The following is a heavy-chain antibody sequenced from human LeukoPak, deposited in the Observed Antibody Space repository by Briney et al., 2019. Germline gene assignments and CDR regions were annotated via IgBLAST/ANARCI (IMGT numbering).Heavy chain of an antibody. V-gene: IGHV4-39*01. CDR2: IYYSGST. D-gene: IGHD2-2*01. Sequence: SETLSLTCTVSGGSISSSSYCWGWIRQPPGKGLEWIGSIYYSGSTYYNPSLKSRVTISVDTSKNQFSLKLSSVTAADTAVYYCARARNLGYCSSTSCRGHMDVWGKGTTVTVSS. J-gene: IGHJ6*03. CDR1: GGSISSSSYC. CDR3: ARARNLGYCSSTSCRGHMDV.